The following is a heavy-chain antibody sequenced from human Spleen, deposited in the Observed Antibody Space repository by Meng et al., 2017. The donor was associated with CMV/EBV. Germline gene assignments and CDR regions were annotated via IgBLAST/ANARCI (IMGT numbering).Heavy chain of an antibody. V-gene: IGHV4-30-4*08. D-gene: IGHD5-12*01. CDR2: IYYSGST. Sequence: QLLESGPGLVKPSQTLSLTCTVSGGSISSGDYYWSWIRQPPGKGLEWIGYIYYSGSTYYNPSLKSRVTISVDTSKNQFSLKLSSVTAADTAVYYCARVGGYDLLSYWYFDLWGRGTLVTVSS. CDR3: ARVGGYDLLSYWYFDL. CDR1: GGSISSGDYY. J-gene: IGHJ2*01.